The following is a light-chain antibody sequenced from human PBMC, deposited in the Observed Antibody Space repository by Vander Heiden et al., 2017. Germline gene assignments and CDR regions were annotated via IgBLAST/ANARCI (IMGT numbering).Light chain of an antibody. Sequence: ELVLTQSPGTLSLSLGERATLSCRASQSIGSGYIGWYQQKPGQGPRLLIYGASNRATGIPDRFSGSGSGTDFTLTISRLEPEDFAVYYCQQYDYSPQTFGQGTKVEIK. CDR1: QSIGSGY. J-gene: IGKJ1*01. V-gene: IGKV3-20*01. CDR3: QQYDYSPQT. CDR2: GAS.